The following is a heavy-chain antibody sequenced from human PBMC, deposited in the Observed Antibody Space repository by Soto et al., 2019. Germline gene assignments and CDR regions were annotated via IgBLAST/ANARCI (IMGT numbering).Heavy chain of an antibody. CDR2: IPGSSSST. CDR1: GFTFSSYA. Sequence: VGSLRLSCAASGFTFSSYAMSWVRQSPGKGLEWVSAIPGSSSSTYYAGSVKGRFTISRDNSKNTLYLQMNSLRVEDTAVYYCAKIGDSSSVSLPLVLLDHWGQGALVTVSS. CDR3: AKIGDSSSVSLPLVLLDH. V-gene: IGHV3-23*01. J-gene: IGHJ4*02. D-gene: IGHD6-6*01.